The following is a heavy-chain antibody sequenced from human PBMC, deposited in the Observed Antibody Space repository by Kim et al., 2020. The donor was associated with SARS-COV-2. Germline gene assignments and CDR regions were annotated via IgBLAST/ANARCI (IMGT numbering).Heavy chain of an antibody. V-gene: IGHV4-38-2*02. CDR2: IYHSGST. Sequence: SETLSLTCTVSGYSISSGYYWGWIRQPPGKGLEWIGSIYHSGSTYYNPSLKSRVTISVDTSKNQFSLKLSSVTAADTAVYYCATAIYYGSGGWGGRYYGMDVWGQETTVTVSS. D-gene: IGHD3-10*01. J-gene: IGHJ6*02. CDR3: ATAIYYGSGGWGGRYYGMDV. CDR1: GYSISSGYY.